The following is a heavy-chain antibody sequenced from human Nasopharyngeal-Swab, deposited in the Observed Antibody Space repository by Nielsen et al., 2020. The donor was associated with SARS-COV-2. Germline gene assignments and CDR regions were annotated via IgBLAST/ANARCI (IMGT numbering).Heavy chain of an antibody. Sequence: GESLKISCAASGFNFGIYAMAWVRQAPGKGLEWVSAIGGNGARTHYADSVRGRFIISRDNSKSTLDLQMNSLRAEDTAVYYCAKDYDIGYWGQGTLVTVSS. J-gene: IGHJ4*02. CDR2: IGGNGART. CDR3: AKDYDIGY. V-gene: IGHV3-23*01. D-gene: IGHD3-9*01. CDR1: GFNFGIYA.